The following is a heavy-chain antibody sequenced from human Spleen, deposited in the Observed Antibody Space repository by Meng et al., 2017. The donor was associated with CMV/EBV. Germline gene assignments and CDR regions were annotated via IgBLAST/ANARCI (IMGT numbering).Heavy chain of an antibody. CDR1: GFPFSSYT. CDR3: ARVPRAGSARTYYYYGMDV. CDR2: ISYDGRNE. D-gene: IGHD6-6*01. Sequence: GGSLRLSCAASGFPFSSYTMHWVRQVPGKGLEWVALISYDGRNEYYADSVKGRFTISRDNSKYTLYLQMNSLRAEDTAVFYCARVPRAGSARTYYYYGMDVWGQGTTVTVSS. J-gene: IGHJ6*02. V-gene: IGHV3-30*04.